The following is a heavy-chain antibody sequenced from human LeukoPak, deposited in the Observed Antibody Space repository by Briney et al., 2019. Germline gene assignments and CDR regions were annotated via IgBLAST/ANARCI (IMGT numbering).Heavy chain of an antibody. V-gene: IGHV4-59*01. J-gene: IGHJ6*02. CDR2: INHSGST. Sequence: KTSETLSLTCTVSGGSISSYYWSWIRQPPGKGLEWIGEINHSGSTNYNPSLKSRVTISVDTSKNQFSLKLSSVTAADTAVYYCARVITTTSYYYYGMDVWGQGTTVTVSS. CDR1: GGSISSYY. D-gene: IGHD1-1*01. CDR3: ARVITTTSYYYYGMDV.